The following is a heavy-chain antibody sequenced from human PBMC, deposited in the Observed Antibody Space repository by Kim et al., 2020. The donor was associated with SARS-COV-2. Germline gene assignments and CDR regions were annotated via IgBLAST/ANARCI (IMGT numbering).Heavy chain of an antibody. CDR2: IYYSGST. CDR1: GGSISSSSYY. CDR3: ARHIGVMGSYYVDY. V-gene: IGHV4-39*01. Sequence: SETLSLTCTVSGGSISSSSYYWGWIRQPPGKGLEWIGSIYYSGSTYYNPSLKSRVTISVDTSKNQFSLKLSSVTAADTAVYYCARHIGVMGSYYVDYWGQGTLVTVSS. D-gene: IGHD1-26*01. J-gene: IGHJ4*02.